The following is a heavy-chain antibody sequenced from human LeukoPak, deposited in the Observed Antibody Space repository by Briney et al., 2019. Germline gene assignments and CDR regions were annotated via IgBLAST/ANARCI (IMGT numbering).Heavy chain of an antibody. J-gene: IGHJ4*02. V-gene: IGHV3-20*04. D-gene: IGHD3-22*01. CDR3: ARVYYDSSGYGGFDY. CDR2: INWNGGST. CDR1: GFTFDDYG. Sequence: GGYLRLYCAASGFTFDDYGMSWVRQAPGKGLEWGSGINWNGGSTGYADSVKGRFTISRDNAKNSLYLQMNSLRAEDTALYYCARVYYDSSGYGGFDYWGQGTLVTVSS.